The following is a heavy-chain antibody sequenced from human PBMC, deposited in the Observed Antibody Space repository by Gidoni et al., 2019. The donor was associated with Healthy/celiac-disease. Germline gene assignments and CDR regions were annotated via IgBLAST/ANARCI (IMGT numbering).Heavy chain of an antibody. Sequence: QVQLVESGGGVVQPGRSLRLSCAASGFTFSSYGMHWVRQAPGKGLGWVAVIWYDGSNKYYADSVKGRFTISRDNSKNTLYLQMNSLRAEDTAVYYCARPQHYYDSSGYYDVAFDIWGQGTMVTVSS. CDR3: ARPQHYYDSSGYYDVAFDI. CDR1: GFTFSSYG. CDR2: IWYDGSNK. V-gene: IGHV3-33*01. D-gene: IGHD3-22*01. J-gene: IGHJ3*02.